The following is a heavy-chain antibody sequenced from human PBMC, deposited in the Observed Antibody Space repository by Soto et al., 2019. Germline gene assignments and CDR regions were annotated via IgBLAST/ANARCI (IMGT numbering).Heavy chain of an antibody. D-gene: IGHD3-16*01. J-gene: IGHJ6*02. CDR2: INPNSGGT. Sequence: SVKVSCKASGYTFTSYGISWVRQAPGQGLEWMGWINPNSGGTNYAQKFQGWVTMTRDTSISTAYMELSRLRSDDTAVYYCARGGEQPPAAYYYYYYGMDVWGQGTTVTVSS. CDR3: ARGGEQPPAAYYYYYYGMDV. CDR1: GYTFTSYG. V-gene: IGHV1-2*04.